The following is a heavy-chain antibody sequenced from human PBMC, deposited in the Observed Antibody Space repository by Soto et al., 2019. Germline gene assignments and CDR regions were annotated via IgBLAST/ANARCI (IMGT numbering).Heavy chain of an antibody. V-gene: IGHV6-1*01. CDR2: TYFRSKWFS. Sequence: SQTLSLTCAISGDSVSSAATTWNWIRQSPSRGLEWLGRTYFRSKWFSDYAAPVQSRLSINPDTSKNQFSLHLNSVTPDDTAVYYCARSVEASPSRYFDYWGLGTLVTVSS. CDR1: GDSVSSAATT. J-gene: IGHJ4*02. CDR3: ARSVEASPSRYFDY. D-gene: IGHD2-21*01.